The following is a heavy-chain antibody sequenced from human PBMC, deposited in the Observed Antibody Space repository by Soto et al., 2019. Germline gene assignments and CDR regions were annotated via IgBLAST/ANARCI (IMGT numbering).Heavy chain of an antibody. CDR2: INAGNGNT. CDR3: ARSIVVVTALDY. Sequence: QVQLVQSGAEEQKPGASVKVSCKASGYTFTSYAMHWVRQAPGQRLEWMGWINAGNGNTKYSQKFKGRVTITRDTAASTAYMELRSLRSEDTAVYYCARSIVVVTALDYWGQGTLVTVSS. V-gene: IGHV1-3*05. CDR1: GYTFTSYA. J-gene: IGHJ4*02. D-gene: IGHD2-21*02.